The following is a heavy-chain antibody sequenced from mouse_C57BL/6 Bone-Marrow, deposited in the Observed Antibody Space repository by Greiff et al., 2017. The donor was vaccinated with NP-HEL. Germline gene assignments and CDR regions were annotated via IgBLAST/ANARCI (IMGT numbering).Heavy chain of an antibody. D-gene: IGHD3-2*01. V-gene: IGHV1-64*01. CDR3: ARKGRQAWFAY. CDR2: IHPNSGST. Sequence: QVQLKQPGAELVKPGASVKLSCKASGYTFTSYWMHWVKQRPGQGLEWIGMIHPNSGSTNYNEKFKSKATLTVDKSSSTAYMQLSSLTSDDSAVYYCARKGRQAWFAYWGQGTLVTVSA. CDR1: GYTFTSYW. J-gene: IGHJ3*01.